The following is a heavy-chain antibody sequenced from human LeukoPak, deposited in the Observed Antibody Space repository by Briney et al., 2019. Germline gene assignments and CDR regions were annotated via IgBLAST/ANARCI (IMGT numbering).Heavy chain of an antibody. J-gene: IGHJ1*01. Sequence: PSETLSLTCTVSGGSVSSGGYYWTCIRQSPGKGLEWIGHMFSSGSTDYNPSLKSRVTMSLDMSTNQISLRMSSLTAADTGLYYCVIGGSWFTSWGQGTLVTVSS. CDR1: GGSVSSGGYY. CDR2: MFSSGST. CDR3: VIGGSWFTS. V-gene: IGHV4-61*08. D-gene: IGHD3-16*01.